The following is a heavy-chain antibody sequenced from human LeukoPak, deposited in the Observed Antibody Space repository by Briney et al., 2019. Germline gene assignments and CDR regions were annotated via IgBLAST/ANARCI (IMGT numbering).Heavy chain of an antibody. CDR2: IYYSGST. CDR1: GGSISSYY. J-gene: IGHJ3*02. V-gene: IGHV4-59*01. Sequence: SETLSLTCTVSGGSISSYYWSWIRQPPGKGLEWIGYIYYSGSTNYNPSLKSRVTISVDTSKNQFSLKLSSVTAADTAVYYCARRDSPVRGRAFDIWGQGTMVTVSS. CDR3: ARRDSPVRGRAFDI. D-gene: IGHD2-15*01.